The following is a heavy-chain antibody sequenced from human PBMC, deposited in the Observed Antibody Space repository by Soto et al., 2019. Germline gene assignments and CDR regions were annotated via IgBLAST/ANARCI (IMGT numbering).Heavy chain of an antibody. V-gene: IGHV3-23*01. Sequence: EVQLLESGGGLVQPGGSLRLSCAASGFTFSSYAMSWVRQAPGRGLEWVSAISGSGGTTYYGDSVRGRFTVSRDNSRDTLYLQMNSLRADDTALYYFARNCGGDCYTNFDYWGQGTLVTVSS. J-gene: IGHJ4*02. D-gene: IGHD2-21*02. CDR2: ISGSGGTT. CDR1: GFTFSSYA. CDR3: ARNCGGDCYTNFDY.